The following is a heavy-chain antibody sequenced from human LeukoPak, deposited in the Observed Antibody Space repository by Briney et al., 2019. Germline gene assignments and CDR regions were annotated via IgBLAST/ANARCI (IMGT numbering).Heavy chain of an antibody. CDR3: ARRIRGAPTDY. V-gene: IGHV1-8*01. J-gene: IGHJ4*02. D-gene: IGHD3-10*01. Sequence: ASVKVSCKASGYTFTTYDLNWVRQATGQGLEWMGWMNPNSGNTGYAQKFQGRITMTRNISITTAYMELSNLTSEDTAVYYCARRIRGAPTDYWGQGTLVTVSS. CDR2: MNPNSGNT. CDR1: GYTFTTYD.